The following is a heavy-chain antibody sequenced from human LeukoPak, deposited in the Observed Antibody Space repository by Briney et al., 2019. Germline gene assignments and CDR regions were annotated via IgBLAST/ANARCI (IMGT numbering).Heavy chain of an antibody. CDR2: ISYDGSNK. CDR1: GFTFSNYV. CDR3: ARGDYYGSGSSV. D-gene: IGHD3-10*01. V-gene: IGHV3-30-3*01. Sequence: GGSLRLSCAASGFTFSNYVMHWVRQAPGKGLEWVAVISYDGSNKYYADSVKGRFTISRDNSKNTLYLQMNSLRAEDTAVYYCARGDYYGSGSSVWGQGTLVTVSS. J-gene: IGHJ4*02.